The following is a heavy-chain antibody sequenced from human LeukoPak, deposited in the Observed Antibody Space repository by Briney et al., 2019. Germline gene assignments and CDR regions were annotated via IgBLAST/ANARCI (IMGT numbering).Heavy chain of an antibody. CDR1: GLTFSDYA. Sequence: GGSLRLSCAASGLTFSDYAMSWVRQAPGKGLEWVSAISSGGASAYYADSVKGRFTISRDNSKNTLYLQMNSLRAEDTAIYYCAIPPINNFWRDCWSQGALVTVSS. CDR2: ISSGGASA. J-gene: IGHJ4*02. CDR3: AIPPINNFWRDC. V-gene: IGHV3-23*01. D-gene: IGHD1-1*01.